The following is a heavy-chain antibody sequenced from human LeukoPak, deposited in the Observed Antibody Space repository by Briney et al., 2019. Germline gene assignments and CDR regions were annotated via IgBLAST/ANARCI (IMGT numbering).Heavy chain of an antibody. Sequence: GGSLRLSCAASGFTFSSYSMNWVRQAPGKGLEWVSSISSSSSYIYYADSVKGRFTISGDNAKNSLYLQMNSLRAEDTAVYYCARDRGRWFTISPGPDYYGMDVWGQGTTVTVSS. CDR2: ISSSSSYI. CDR1: GFTFSSYS. D-gene: IGHD3-9*01. V-gene: IGHV3-21*01. CDR3: ARDRGRWFTISPGPDYYGMDV. J-gene: IGHJ6*02.